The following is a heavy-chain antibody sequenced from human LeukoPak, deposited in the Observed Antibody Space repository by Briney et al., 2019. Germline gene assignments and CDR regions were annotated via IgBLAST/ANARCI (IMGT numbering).Heavy chain of an antibody. D-gene: IGHD4-11*01. CDR3: ARSHLRALTRQMDV. CDR2: IIPILGIA. Sequence: SVKVSRKASGGTFSSYTISWVRQAPGQGLEWMGRIIPILGIANYAQKFQGRVTITADKSTSTAYMELSSLRSGDTAVYYCARSHLRALTRQMDVWGKGTTVTVSS. CDR1: GGTFSSYT. J-gene: IGHJ6*04. V-gene: IGHV1-69*02.